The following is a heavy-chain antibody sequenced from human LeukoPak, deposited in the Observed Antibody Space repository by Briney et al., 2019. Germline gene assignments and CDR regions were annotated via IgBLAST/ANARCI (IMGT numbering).Heavy chain of an antibody. CDR1: GFTFSSYW. Sequence: PGGSLRLSCAASGFTFSSYWMSWVRQAPGKGLEWVANIKQDGSEKYYVDSVKGRFTISRDNAKNSLYLQMNSLRAEDTAVYYCARENSGADFWSGFDYYYYMDVWGKGTTVTVSS. V-gene: IGHV3-7*01. CDR2: IKQDGSEK. D-gene: IGHD3-3*01. CDR3: ARENSGADFWSGFDYYYYMDV. J-gene: IGHJ6*03.